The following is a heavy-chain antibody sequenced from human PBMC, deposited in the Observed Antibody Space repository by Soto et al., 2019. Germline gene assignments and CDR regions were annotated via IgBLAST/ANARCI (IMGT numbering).Heavy chain of an antibody. D-gene: IGHD2-2*01. CDR1: GFTVSSNY. Sequence: GGSLRLSCAASGFTVSSNYMRWVRQAPGKGLEWVSVIYSGGSTYYADSVKGRFTISRDNSKNTLYLQMNSLRAEDTAVYYCARDIVVVPAFYYYMDVWGKGTTVTVSS. CDR3: ARDIVVVPAFYYYMDV. CDR2: IYSGGST. J-gene: IGHJ6*03. V-gene: IGHV3-66*01.